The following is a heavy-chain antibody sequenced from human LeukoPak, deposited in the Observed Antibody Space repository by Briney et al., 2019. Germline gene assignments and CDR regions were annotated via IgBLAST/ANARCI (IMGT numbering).Heavy chain of an antibody. D-gene: IGHD3-10*01. CDR2: IYSGGST. Sequence: GGSRRLSCSASGFTVSSSYMSWVRQAPGKGLEWVSVIYSGGSTYYADSVRGRFTISRDNSKNTLYLQMNSLRAEATAVYYCAKGSRDHSGATWGQGTMVTVSS. V-gene: IGHV3-53*01. CDR1: GFTVSSSY. J-gene: IGHJ3*01. CDR3: AKGSRDHSGAT.